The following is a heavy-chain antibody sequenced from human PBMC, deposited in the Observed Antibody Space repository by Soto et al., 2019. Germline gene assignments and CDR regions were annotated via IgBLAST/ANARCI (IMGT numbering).Heavy chain of an antibody. V-gene: IGHV1-46*01. J-gene: IGHJ5*02. CDR2: INPSGGST. Sequence: ASVKVSCKASGCTFISYYMHWVRQAPGQGLEWMGIINPSGGSTSYAQKFQGRVTMTRDTHTSTVYMELSSLRSEDTAVYYCARWDPRIAVAGTLVWLDPWGQGTMVTISS. CDR1: GCTFISYY. D-gene: IGHD6-19*01. CDR3: ARWDPRIAVAGTLVWLDP.